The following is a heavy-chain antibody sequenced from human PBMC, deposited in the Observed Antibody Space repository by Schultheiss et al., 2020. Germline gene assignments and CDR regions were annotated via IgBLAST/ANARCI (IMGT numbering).Heavy chain of an antibody. CDR1: GYSFTSYW. CDR2: INPNSGNT. J-gene: IGHJ6*04. CDR3: ARQEVPAAMLLRLIRYYYGMDV. V-gene: IGHV1-8*02. D-gene: IGHD2-2*01. Sequence: GGSLRLSCKGSGYSFTSYWIGWVRQATGQGLEWMGWINPNSGNTGYAQKFQCRVTMTRNTSISTAYMELSSLRSEDTAVYYCARQEVPAAMLLRLIRYYYGMDVWGKVTTVTVAS.